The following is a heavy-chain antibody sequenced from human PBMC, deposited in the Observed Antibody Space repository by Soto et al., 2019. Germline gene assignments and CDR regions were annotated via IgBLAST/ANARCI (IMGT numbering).Heavy chain of an antibody. D-gene: IGHD3-16*01. CDR2: MYHSGTT. CDR3: ARVAFGPIDY. J-gene: IGHJ4*02. Sequence: SETLSLTCTVSNYSISSGYYWGWIRQSPGEGLEWIVSMYHSGTTHYNPSLKSRVTISIDTSKNQFSLKLTSVTSADTAVYFCARVAFGPIDYWGQGTLVTVSS. V-gene: IGHV4-38-2*02. CDR1: NYSISSGYY.